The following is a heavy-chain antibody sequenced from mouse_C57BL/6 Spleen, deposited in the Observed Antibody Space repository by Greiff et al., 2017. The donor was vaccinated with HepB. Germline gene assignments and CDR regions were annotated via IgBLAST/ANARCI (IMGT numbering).Heavy chain of an antibody. CDR1: GYAFSSSW. J-gene: IGHJ4*01. D-gene: IGHD1-3*01. CDR3: ARGGLRSAMDY. Sequence: VKLMESGPELVKPGASVKISCKASGYAFSSSWMNWVKQRPGKGLEWIGRIYPGDGDTNYNGKFKGKATLTADKSSSTAYMQLSSLTSEDSAVYVCARGGLRSAMDYWGQGTSVTVSS. CDR2: IYPGDGDT. V-gene: IGHV1-82*01.